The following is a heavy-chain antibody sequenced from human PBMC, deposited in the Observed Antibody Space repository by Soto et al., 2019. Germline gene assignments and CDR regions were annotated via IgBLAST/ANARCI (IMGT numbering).Heavy chain of an antibody. V-gene: IGHV1-18*01. CDR1: GSTFTSYG. CDR3: ARDSSGFDY. J-gene: IGHJ4*02. CDR2: ISAYNGNT. Sequence: GASVKGSFEASGSTFTSYGIILVRQAPGQGLEWMGWISAYNGNTNYAQKLQGRVTMTTDTSTSTAYMELRSLRSDDTAVYYCARDSSGFDYWGQGTLVTVSS. D-gene: IGHD3-22*01.